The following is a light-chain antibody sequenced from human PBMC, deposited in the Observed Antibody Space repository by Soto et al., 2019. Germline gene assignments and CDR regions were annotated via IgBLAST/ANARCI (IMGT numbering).Light chain of an antibody. V-gene: IGKV1-33*01. CDR1: QDISNY. CDR3: QQYYDLPT. Sequence: DIQMTQSPSSLSASVGDRVTITCQASQDISNYLNWYQQKSGRAPKLLIYDASNLETGVPSRFTGSGSGTDFTFTISSLQPEDIATYYCQQYYDLPTFGPGTKVDIK. CDR2: DAS. J-gene: IGKJ3*01.